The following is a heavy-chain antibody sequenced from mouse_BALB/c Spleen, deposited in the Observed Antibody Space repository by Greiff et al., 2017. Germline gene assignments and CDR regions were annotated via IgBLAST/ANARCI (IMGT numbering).Heavy chain of an antibody. V-gene: IGHV2-6-5*01. CDR1: GFSLTDYG. Sequence: QVQLKESGPGLVAPSQSLSITCTVSGFSLTDYGVSWIRQPPGKGLEWLGVIWGGGSTYYNSALNSRLSISKDNSKSQVFLKMNSLQTDDTAMYYCAKGELAELRRGGGNYYAMDYWGQGTSVTVAS. D-gene: IGHD2-4*01. CDR3: AKGELAELRRGGGNYYAMDY. CDR2: IWGGGST. J-gene: IGHJ4*01.